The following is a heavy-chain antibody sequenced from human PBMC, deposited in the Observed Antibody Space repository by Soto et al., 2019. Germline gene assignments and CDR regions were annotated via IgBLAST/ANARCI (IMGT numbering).Heavy chain of an antibody. Sequence: PGGSLRLSCAASGFTFSTYSMSWFRQAPGKGLEWVSYISSTSNTIYYADSVKGRFTISRDNAKNSLYLHMNSLSAEDTAVYYCARDRCCSGGICYRDLGFWGQGTLVTVSS. D-gene: IGHD2-15*01. CDR2: ISSTSNTI. CDR1: GFTFSTYS. CDR3: ARDRCCSGGICYRDLGF. J-gene: IGHJ4*02. V-gene: IGHV3-48*01.